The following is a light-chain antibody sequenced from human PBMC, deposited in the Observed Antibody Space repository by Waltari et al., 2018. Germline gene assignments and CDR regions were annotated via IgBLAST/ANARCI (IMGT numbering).Light chain of an antibody. V-gene: IGLV4-69*01. CDR2: VNSDGSH. CDR3: QTGGHGTWV. Sequence: QLVVTQSPSASASLGASVKLTCTLSSGHSSNVIAWLQQQPEKGPWYLMRVNSDGSHSKGDEIPVRFSGSSSGAELYLTISNLQSEDEADYYCQTGGHGTWVFGGGTKLTIL. J-gene: IGLJ3*02. CDR1: SGHSSNV.